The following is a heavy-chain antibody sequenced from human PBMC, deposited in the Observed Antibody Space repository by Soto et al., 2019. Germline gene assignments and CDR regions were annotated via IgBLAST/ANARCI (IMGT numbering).Heavy chain of an antibody. CDR2: IYPGDSDT. Sequence: PGESLKISCKGSGYSFTSYWIGWVRQMPGKGLEWMGIIYPGDSDTRYSPSFQGQVTISADKSISTAYLQWSSLKASDTAMYYCARTPLYSYGYKDYYYGMDVWGQGTTVTVSS. J-gene: IGHJ6*02. V-gene: IGHV5-51*01. CDR1: GYSFTSYW. CDR3: ARTPLYSYGYKDYYYGMDV. D-gene: IGHD5-18*01.